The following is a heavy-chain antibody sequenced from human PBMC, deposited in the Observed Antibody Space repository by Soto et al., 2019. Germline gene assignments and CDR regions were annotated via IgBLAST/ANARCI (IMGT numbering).Heavy chain of an antibody. CDR3: AKDRRPQTYYYDSSGYYYPADAFDI. V-gene: IGHV3-23*01. CDR1: GFTFSSYA. D-gene: IGHD3-22*01. Sequence: GGSLRLSCAASGFTFSSYAMSWVRQAPGKGLEWVSAISGSGGSTYYADSVKGRFTISRDNSKNTLYLQMNSLRAQDTAVYYCAKDRRPQTYYYDSSGYYYPADAFDIWGQGKMVTVSS. CDR2: ISGSGGST. J-gene: IGHJ3*02.